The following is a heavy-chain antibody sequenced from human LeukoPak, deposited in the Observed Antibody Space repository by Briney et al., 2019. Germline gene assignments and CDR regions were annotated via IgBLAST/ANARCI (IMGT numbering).Heavy chain of an antibody. J-gene: IGHJ3*02. CDR3: AKDRWGGVFDI. CDR1: GFTFSSYN. Sequence: PGGSLRLSCAASGFTFSSYNMNWVRQAPGKGLEWVSYISSSGSTAYYADSVKGRFTISRDNARNPLYLQGSSLRDEDTAIYYCAKDRWGGVFDIWGQGTMVTVSS. V-gene: IGHV3-48*02. CDR2: ISSSGSTA. D-gene: IGHD3-16*01.